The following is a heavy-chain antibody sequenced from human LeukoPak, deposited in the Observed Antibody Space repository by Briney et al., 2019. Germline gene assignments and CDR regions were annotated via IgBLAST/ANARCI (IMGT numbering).Heavy chain of an antibody. J-gene: IGHJ4*02. Sequence: GGSLRLSCAASGFTFTDYYISWIRQAPGKGLEWVSYISSSSSYTNYADSVKGRFTISRDNAKNSLYLQMNSLRAEDTAVYYCARGSDYGDYYYFDYWGQGTLVTVSS. D-gene: IGHD4-17*01. V-gene: IGHV3-11*05. CDR2: ISSSSSYT. CDR3: ARGSDYGDYYYFDY. CDR1: GFTFTDYY.